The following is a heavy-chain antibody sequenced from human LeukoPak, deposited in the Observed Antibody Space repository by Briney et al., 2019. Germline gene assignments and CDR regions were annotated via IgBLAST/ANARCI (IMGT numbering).Heavy chain of an antibody. CDR3: AFGRDIVVVPAAAHTRPHNYYYYYMDV. Sequence: ASVKVSCKASGGTFSSYAISWVRQAPGQGLEWMGGIIPIFGTANYAQKFQGRVTITADESTSTAYMELSSLRSEDTAVYYCAFGRDIVVVPAAAHTRPHNYYYYYMDVWGKGTTVTVSS. CDR1: GGTFSSYA. J-gene: IGHJ6*03. D-gene: IGHD2-2*01. V-gene: IGHV1-69*13. CDR2: IIPIFGTA.